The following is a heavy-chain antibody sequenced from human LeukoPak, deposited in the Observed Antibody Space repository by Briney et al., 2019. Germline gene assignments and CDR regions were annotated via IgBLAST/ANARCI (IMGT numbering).Heavy chain of an antibody. Sequence: GESLKISGKGSGYSFTTYWIGWVRQMPGKGLEWMGIIYPGDSDTRYSPSFQGQVTISADKSTNTAYLQWSSLKASDTAIYYCARRPQLRSELDYWGQGTLVAVSS. CDR1: GYSFTTYW. D-gene: IGHD1-7*01. V-gene: IGHV5-51*01. CDR2: IYPGDSDT. J-gene: IGHJ4*02. CDR3: ARRPQLRSELDY.